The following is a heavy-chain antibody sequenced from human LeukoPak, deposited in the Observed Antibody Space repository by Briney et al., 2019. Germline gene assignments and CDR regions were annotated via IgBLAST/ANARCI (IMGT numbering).Heavy chain of an antibody. CDR2: ISGGGETR. Sequence: GGSLRLSCAASGFTFSLYEMNWVRQAPTKALEWVSYISGGGETRYYADSVKGRFTISRDNGKNSLYLQMNSLRAEDTAVYYCARDASGHDLPFDYWGQGTLVTVSS. CDR1: GFTFSLYE. J-gene: IGHJ4*02. V-gene: IGHV3-48*03. CDR3: ARDASGHDLPFDY. D-gene: IGHD6-25*01.